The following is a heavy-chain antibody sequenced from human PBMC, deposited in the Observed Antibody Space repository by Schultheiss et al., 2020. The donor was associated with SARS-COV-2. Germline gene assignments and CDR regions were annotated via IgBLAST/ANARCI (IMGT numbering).Heavy chain of an antibody. V-gene: IGHV3-30*18. Sequence: GGSLRLSCGASGFTFGSYEMNWVRQAPGKGLEWVAVISYDGSNKYYADSVKGRFTISRDNSKNTLYLQMNSLRAEDTAVYYCAKDLRGGDKKHLTPDYWGQGTLVTVSS. D-gene: IGHD2-21*02. J-gene: IGHJ4*02. CDR2: ISYDGSNK. CDR1: GFTFGSYE. CDR3: AKDLRGGDKKHLTPDY.